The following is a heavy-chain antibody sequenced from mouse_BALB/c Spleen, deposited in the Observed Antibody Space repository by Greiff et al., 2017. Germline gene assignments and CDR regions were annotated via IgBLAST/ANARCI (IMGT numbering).Heavy chain of an antibody. V-gene: IGHV5-6-5*01. CDR2: ISSGGST. CDR1: GFTFSSYA. Sequence: DVKLVESGGGLVKPGGSLKLSCAASGFTFSSYAMSWVRQTPEKRLEWVASISSGGSTYYPDSVKGRFTISRDNARNILYLQMSSLRSEDTAMYYCARGPGGNQAWFAYWGQGTLVTVSA. CDR3: ARGPGGNQAWFAY. J-gene: IGHJ3*01.